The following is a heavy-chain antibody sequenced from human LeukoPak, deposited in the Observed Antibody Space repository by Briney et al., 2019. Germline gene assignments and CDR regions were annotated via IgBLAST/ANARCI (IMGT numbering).Heavy chain of an antibody. Sequence: PSETLSLTCTVSGGSISSYYWSWIRQPAGKGLEWIGRIYTSGSTNYNPSLKSRVTMSVDTSKSQFSLKLSSVTAADTAAYYCARDGSSSDYMDVWGKGTTVTVSS. J-gene: IGHJ6*03. V-gene: IGHV4-4*07. D-gene: IGHD6-6*01. CDR2: IYTSGST. CDR3: ARDGSSSDYMDV. CDR1: GGSISSYY.